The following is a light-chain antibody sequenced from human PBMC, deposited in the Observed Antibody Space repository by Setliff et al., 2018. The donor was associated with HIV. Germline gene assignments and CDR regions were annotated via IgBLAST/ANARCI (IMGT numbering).Light chain of an antibody. V-gene: IGLV1-47*01. CDR1: SFNIGSNY. CDR2: RDD. CDR3: ASWDDNLTSFV. Sequence: QSVLTQPPSASGTPGQRVAISCSGASFNIGSNYVYWYQQLPGMAPKLLIHRDDQRPSEVPDRFSGSKSGSSASLVISGLRSEDDADYYCASWDDNLTSFVFGTGTNVTVL. J-gene: IGLJ1*01.